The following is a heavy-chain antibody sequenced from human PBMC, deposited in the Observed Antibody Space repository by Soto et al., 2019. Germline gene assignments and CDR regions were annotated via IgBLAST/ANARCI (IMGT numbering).Heavy chain of an antibody. CDR1: GGTFSSYT. D-gene: IGHD3-9*01. Sequence: QVQLVQSGAEVKERGSSVKVSCKASGGTFSSYTISWVRQAPGQGLEWMGRIIPILGIANYAQKFQGRVTITADKSTSTAYMELSSLRSEDTAVYYCATYLRYFDWLHAFDIWGQGTMVTVSS. V-gene: IGHV1-69*02. CDR3: ATYLRYFDWLHAFDI. J-gene: IGHJ3*02. CDR2: IIPILGIA.